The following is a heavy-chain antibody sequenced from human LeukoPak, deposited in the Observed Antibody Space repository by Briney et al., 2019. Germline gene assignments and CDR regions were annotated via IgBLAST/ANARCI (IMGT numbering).Heavy chain of an antibody. J-gene: IGHJ4*02. CDR2: LHSGASV. V-gene: IGHV3-53*01. CDR3: ARNYISDYYYYFDY. D-gene: IGHD3-3*01. Sequence: AGGSLRLSCAVSGLTVRSSYMSWVRQAPGKGLEWVSILHSGASVYYTDSVKGRFTISRDNSRNTLYLQMNSLRAEDTAVYYCARNYISDYYYYFDYWGQGTLVTVSS. CDR1: GLTVRSSY.